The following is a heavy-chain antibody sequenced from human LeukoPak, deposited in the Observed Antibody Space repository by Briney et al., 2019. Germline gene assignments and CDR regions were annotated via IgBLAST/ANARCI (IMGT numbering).Heavy chain of an antibody. CDR1: GYTFTGYY. CDR3: ARGGRRSGLTVFDY. J-gene: IGHJ4*02. CDR2: IIPIFGTA. D-gene: IGHD3-3*01. Sequence: SVKVSCKASGYTFTGYYMHWVRQAPGQGLEWMGGIIPIFGTANYAQKFQGRVTITADESTSTAYMELSSLRSEDTAVYYCARGGRRSGLTVFDYWGQGTLVTVSS. V-gene: IGHV1-69*13.